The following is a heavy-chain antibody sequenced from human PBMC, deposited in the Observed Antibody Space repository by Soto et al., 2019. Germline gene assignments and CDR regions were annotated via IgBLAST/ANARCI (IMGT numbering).Heavy chain of an antibody. J-gene: IGHJ4*02. Sequence: PGGSLRLSCASSGFTFSSYWMSWVRQAPGKGLEWVANIKQDGSEKYYVDSVKGRFTISRDNAKNSLYLQMNSLRAEDTAVYYCARELSYFEYSSSFDYWGQGTLVTVSS. CDR3: ARELSYFEYSSSFDY. CDR2: IKQDGSEK. D-gene: IGHD6-6*01. CDR1: GFTFSSYW. V-gene: IGHV3-7*01.